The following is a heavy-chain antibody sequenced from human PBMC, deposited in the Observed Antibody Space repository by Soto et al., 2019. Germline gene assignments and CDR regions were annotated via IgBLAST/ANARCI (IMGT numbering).Heavy chain of an antibody. J-gene: IGHJ4*02. CDR3: ARELQSSTEGH. V-gene: IGHV3-21*06. CDR1: GLSFNGHS. CDR2: ISIVPNSM. D-gene: IGHD6-6*01. Sequence: GGSLRLSCVASGLSFNGHSFSWVRQAPGKGLEWVSSISIVPNSMYYADSVKGRFTISRDNAKNTMYLEMDSLRVEDTAVYFCARELQSSTEGHWGKGTLVTVSS.